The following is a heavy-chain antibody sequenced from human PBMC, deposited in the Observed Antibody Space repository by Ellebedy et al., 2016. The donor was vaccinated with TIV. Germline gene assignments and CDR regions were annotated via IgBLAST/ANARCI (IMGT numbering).Heavy chain of an antibody. CDR3: ARDGGGDAFEI. D-gene: IGHD5-24*01. CDR1: DFTFSGST. CDR2: IRTKGNSYAT. V-gene: IGHV3-73*01. J-gene: IGHJ3*02. Sequence: GGSLRLSCAASDFTFSGSTIHWVRQASGKGLEWIGRIRTKGNSYATEYAASVKGRFTISRDNAKNSLYLQMDSLSAEDTAVYYCARDGGGDAFEIWGQGTMVTVSS.